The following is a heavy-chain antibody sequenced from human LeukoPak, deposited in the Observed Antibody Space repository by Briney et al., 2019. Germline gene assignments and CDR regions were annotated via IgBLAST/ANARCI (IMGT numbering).Heavy chain of an antibody. CDR2: ISYDGSNK. Sequence: GGSLRLSCAASGFTFSSYGMHWVHQAPGKGLEWVAVISYDGSNKYYADSVEGRFTISRDNSKNTLYLQMNSLRAEDTAVYYCAIPPLSGTGSSRPLAEMDVWGQGTTVTVSS. V-gene: IGHV3-30*03. J-gene: IGHJ6*02. D-gene: IGHD3-10*01. CDR1: GFTFSSYG. CDR3: AIPPLSGTGSSRPLAEMDV.